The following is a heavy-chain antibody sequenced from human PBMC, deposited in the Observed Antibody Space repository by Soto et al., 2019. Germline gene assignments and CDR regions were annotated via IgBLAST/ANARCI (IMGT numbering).Heavy chain of an antibody. Sequence: SGPTLVNPTQTLTLTCTFSGFSLSTSGMCVSWIRQPPGKALEWLARIDWDDDKYYSTSLKTRLTISKDTSKNQVVLTMTNMDPVDTATYYCARTRREEYSSGWYSKEFDYWGQGTLVTVSS. J-gene: IGHJ4*02. CDR1: GFSLSTSGMC. CDR2: IDWDDDK. D-gene: IGHD6-19*01. V-gene: IGHV2-70*11. CDR3: ARTRREEYSSGWYSKEFDY.